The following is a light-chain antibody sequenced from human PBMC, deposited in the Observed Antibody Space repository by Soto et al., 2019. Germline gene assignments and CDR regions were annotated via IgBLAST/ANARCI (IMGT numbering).Light chain of an antibody. CDR1: SSDVGGYNY. CDR3: CSNAGSYTFV. V-gene: IGLV2-11*01. Sequence: QSVLTQPRSVSGSPGQSVTISCTGTSSDVGGYNYVSWYQQHPGKAPKLMIYYVSKRPSGVPDRFSGSKSGNTASLTISGLQAEDEAEYYSCSNAGSYTFVFGTGTKVTVL. J-gene: IGLJ1*01. CDR2: YVS.